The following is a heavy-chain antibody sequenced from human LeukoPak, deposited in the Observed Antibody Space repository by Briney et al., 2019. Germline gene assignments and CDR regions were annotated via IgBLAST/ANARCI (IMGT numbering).Heavy chain of an antibody. CDR1: GFTFSSYA. V-gene: IGHV3-23*01. D-gene: IGHD3-22*01. CDR2: ISGSGGST. CDR3: ARRDDSSGFDY. Sequence: GGSLRLSCAASGFTFSSYAMSWVRQAPGKGLEWVSAISGSGGSTYYADSVKGRFTISRDNAKNSLYLQMNSLRAEDTAVYYCARRDDSSGFDYWGQGTLVTVSS. J-gene: IGHJ4*02.